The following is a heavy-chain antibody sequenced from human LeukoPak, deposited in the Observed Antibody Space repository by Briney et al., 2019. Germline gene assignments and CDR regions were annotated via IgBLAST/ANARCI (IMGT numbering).Heavy chain of an antibody. CDR1: GYTFTGYY. Sequence: ASVKDSCKASGYTFTGYYMHWVRQAPGQELEWMGWINPNSGGTNYAQKFQGRVTMTRDTSISTAYMELSRLRSDDTAVYYCARGAHHHDSSEGYDYWGQGTLVTVSS. D-gene: IGHD3-22*01. V-gene: IGHV1-2*02. CDR3: ARGAHHHDSSEGYDY. CDR2: INPNSGGT. J-gene: IGHJ4*02.